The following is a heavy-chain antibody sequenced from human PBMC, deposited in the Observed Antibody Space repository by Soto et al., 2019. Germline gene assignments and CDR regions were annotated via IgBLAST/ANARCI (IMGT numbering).Heavy chain of an antibody. J-gene: IGHJ5*02. D-gene: IGHD2-8*01. CDR2: INPSGGST. V-gene: IGHV1-46*01. CDR3: ARSRNGPYGNWFDP. CDR1: GYTFTSYY. Sequence: ASVKVSCKASGYTFTSYYMHWVRQAPGQGLEWMGIINPSGGSTSYAQKFQGRFTISRDNSKNTLYVQMNSLRAEDTAVYYCARSRNGPYGNWFDPWGLGTLVTVSS.